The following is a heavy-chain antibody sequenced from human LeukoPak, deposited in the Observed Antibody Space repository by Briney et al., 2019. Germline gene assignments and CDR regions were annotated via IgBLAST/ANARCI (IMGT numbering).Heavy chain of an antibody. CDR2: INHSGST. V-gene: IGHV4-34*01. D-gene: IGHD2-15*01. CDR3: ARVGGRAFDI. J-gene: IGHJ3*02. Sequence: SSETLSLTCAVYGGSFSGYYWSWIRQPPGKGLDWIGEINHSGSTNYNPSLKSRVTISVDTSKNQFSLKLSSVTAADTAVYYCARVGGRAFDIWGQGTMVTVSS. CDR1: GGSFSGYY.